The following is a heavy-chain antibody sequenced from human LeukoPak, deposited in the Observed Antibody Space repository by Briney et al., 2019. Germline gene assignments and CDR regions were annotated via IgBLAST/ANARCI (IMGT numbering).Heavy chain of an antibody. CDR1: GGSISSGGYY. V-gene: IGHV4-31*03. D-gene: IGHD3-10*01. CDR3: ARDFPYGSGSYGGAFDI. J-gene: IGHJ3*02. Sequence: SETLSLTCTVSGGSISSGGYYWSWIRQHPGKGLEWIGYIYYSGSTYYNPSLKSRVTISVDTSKNQFSLKLSSVTAADTAVYYCARDFPYGSGSYGGAFDIWGQGTMVTVSS. CDR2: IYYSGST.